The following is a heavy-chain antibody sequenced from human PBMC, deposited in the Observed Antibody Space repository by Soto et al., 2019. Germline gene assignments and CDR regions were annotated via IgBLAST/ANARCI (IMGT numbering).Heavy chain of an antibody. V-gene: IGHV4-34*01. D-gene: IGHD5-12*01. CDR2: INHSGST. J-gene: IGHJ4*02. Sequence: SYTLSLTCAVYGGSFSGYYWSWIRQPPGKGLEWIGEINHSGSTNYNPSLKSRLTMSIDRTRNQFSLNLSSVTAADMAVYFCARGGGYDPFDSWGQGILVTVSS. CDR1: GGSFSGYY. CDR3: ARGGGYDPFDS.